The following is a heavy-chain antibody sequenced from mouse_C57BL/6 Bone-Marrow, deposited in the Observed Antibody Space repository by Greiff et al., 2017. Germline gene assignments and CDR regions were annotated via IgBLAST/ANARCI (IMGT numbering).Heavy chain of an antibody. CDR1: GFSLTSYG. CDR3: AKNRAYGNFYFDY. Sequence: QVQLQQSGPGLVQPSQSLSITCTVSGFSLTSYGVHWVRQSPGKGLEWLGVIWRGGSTDYNADFMSRLSITKDNSKSQVFFKMNSLQADDTAIYYCAKNRAYGNFYFDYWGQGTTLTVSS. CDR2: IWRGGST. D-gene: IGHD2-1*01. J-gene: IGHJ2*01. V-gene: IGHV2-5*01.